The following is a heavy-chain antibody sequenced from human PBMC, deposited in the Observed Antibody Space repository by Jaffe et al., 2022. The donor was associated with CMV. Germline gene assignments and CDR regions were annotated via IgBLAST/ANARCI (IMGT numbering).Heavy chain of an antibody. CDR3: AKDNYDILTGYHLFGH. CDR2: INPNSGET. J-gene: IGHJ4*02. CDR1: GYTFTFYY. V-gene: IGHV1-2*02. D-gene: IGHD3-9*01. Sequence: QVQLVQSGAEVKKPGASVMVSCKASGYTFTFYYLHWVRQAPGQGLEWMGWINPNSGETHFAQKFQGRVTMTREMSISTAYMELSRLNSDDTAVYYCAKDNYDILTGYHLFGHWGQGTLVTVSS.